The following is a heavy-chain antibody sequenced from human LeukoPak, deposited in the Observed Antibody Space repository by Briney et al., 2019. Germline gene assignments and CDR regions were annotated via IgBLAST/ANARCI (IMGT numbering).Heavy chain of an antibody. CDR2: MYHSGST. CDR1: GYSINSGYY. D-gene: IGHD2-2*01. Sequence: SETLSLTCTVSGYSINSGYYWGWIRQPPGEGLEWFGNMYHSGSTYYNPSLKSRVTISIDTSRNQFSLRLTSVTAADTAVYYCATISRPPVVWSPYYFDYWGQGTLVTVSS. V-gene: IGHV4-38-2*02. CDR3: ATISRPPVVWSPYYFDY. J-gene: IGHJ4*02.